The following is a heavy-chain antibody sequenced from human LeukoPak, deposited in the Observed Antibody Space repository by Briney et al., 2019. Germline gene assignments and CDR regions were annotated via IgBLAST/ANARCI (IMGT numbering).Heavy chain of an antibody. Sequence: GASVKVSCKASGYTFTGYYMHWVRQAPGQGLERMGWINPNSGGSTSYAQKFQGRVTMTRDMSTSTVYMELSSLRSEDTAVYYCARDQGAGTGCVDPWGQGTLVTVSS. CDR1: GYTFTGYY. CDR2: INPNSGGST. J-gene: IGHJ5*02. D-gene: IGHD6-13*01. V-gene: IGHV1-46*01. CDR3: ARDQGAGTGCVDP.